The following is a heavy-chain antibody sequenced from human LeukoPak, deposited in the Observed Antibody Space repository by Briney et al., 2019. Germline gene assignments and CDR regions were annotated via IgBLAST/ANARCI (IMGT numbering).Heavy chain of an antibody. CDR1: GGSFSGYY. Sequence: SETLSLTCAVYGGSFSGYYWSWIRQPPGKGLEWIGEINHSGSTNYNPSLKSRVTISVDTSKNQFSLKLSSVTAADTAVYYCARSGGRPRYYYDSSGYYSYWGQGTLVTVSS. J-gene: IGHJ4*02. CDR3: ARSGGRPRYYYDSSGYYSY. D-gene: IGHD3-22*01. CDR2: INHSGST. V-gene: IGHV4-34*01.